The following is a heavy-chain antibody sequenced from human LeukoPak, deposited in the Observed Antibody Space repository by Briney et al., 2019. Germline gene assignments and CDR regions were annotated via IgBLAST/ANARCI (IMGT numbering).Heavy chain of an antibody. CDR1: GFTFSSYG. J-gene: IGHJ4*02. Sequence: GGSLRPSCAASGFTFSSYGMHWVRQAPGKGLEWVAFIRYDGSNKYYVDSVKGRFTISRDNSKNTLYLQMNSLRAEDTAVYYCAKDQIVRDSSGYLSPSIDYWGQGTLVTVSS. CDR2: IRYDGSNK. CDR3: AKDQIVRDSSGYLSPSIDY. V-gene: IGHV3-30*02. D-gene: IGHD3-22*01.